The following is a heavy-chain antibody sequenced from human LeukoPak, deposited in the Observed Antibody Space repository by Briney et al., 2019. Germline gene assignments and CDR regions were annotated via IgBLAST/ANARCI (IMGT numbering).Heavy chain of an antibody. CDR2: INHNEST. V-gene: IGHV4-34*01. J-gene: IGHJ4*02. Sequence: PSETLSLTCAVYGGSFSGYYWSWIRQPPRKGLEWIGEINHNESTNYNPSLKSRGSISVDTSKNQFSLKLPSVTAADTAVYYCARGRSPSSYSSGWYLRPYFDYWGQATLVTVSS. CDR1: GGSFSGYY. D-gene: IGHD6-19*01. CDR3: ARGRSPSSYSSGWYLRPYFDY.